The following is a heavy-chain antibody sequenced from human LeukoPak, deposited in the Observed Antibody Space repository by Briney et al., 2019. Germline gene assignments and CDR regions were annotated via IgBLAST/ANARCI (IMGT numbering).Heavy chain of an antibody. CDR3: TTGVTIFGVTGIFDY. Sequence: GGSLRLSCAASGFTFSNAWMSWVRQAPGKGLEWVGRIKSKTDGGTTDYAAPVEGRFTISRDDSKNTLYLQMNSLKTEDTAVYYCTTGVTIFGVTGIFDYWGQGTLVTVSS. V-gene: IGHV3-15*01. CDR1: GFTFSNAW. D-gene: IGHD3-3*01. CDR2: IKSKTDGGTT. J-gene: IGHJ4*02.